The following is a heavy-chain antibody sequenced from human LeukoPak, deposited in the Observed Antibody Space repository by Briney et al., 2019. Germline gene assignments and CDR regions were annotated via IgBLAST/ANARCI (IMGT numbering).Heavy chain of an antibody. V-gene: IGHV4-59*01. CDR2: IYYSGST. D-gene: IGHD3-10*01. CDR1: GGSISSYY. Sequence: SETLSLTCTVSGGSISSYYWSWIRQPPGKGLEWIGYIYYSGSTNYNPSLKSRVTMSLDTSKNQLSLKLSSVTAADTAVYYCATMVQGVHTYFGSWGQGNLVAVSS. J-gene: IGHJ4*02. CDR3: ATMVQGVHTYFGS.